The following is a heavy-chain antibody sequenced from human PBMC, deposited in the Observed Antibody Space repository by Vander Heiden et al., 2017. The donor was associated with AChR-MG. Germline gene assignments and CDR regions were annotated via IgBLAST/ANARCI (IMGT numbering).Heavy chain of an antibody. J-gene: IGHJ3*02. V-gene: IGHV3-33*01. CDR2: IWYDGSNK. Sequence: QVQLVESGGGVVQPGRSLRLSCAASGFTFSSYGMHWVRQAPGKGLEWVAVIWYDGSNKYYADSVKGRFTISRDNSKNTLYLQMNSLRAEDTAVYYCARDLVAGTPENAFDIWGQGTMVTVSS. CDR3: ARDLVAGTPENAFDI. D-gene: IGHD6-19*01. CDR1: GFTFSSYG.